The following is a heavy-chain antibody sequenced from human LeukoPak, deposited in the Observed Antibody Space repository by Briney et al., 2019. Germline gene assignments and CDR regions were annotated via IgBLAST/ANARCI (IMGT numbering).Heavy chain of an antibody. Sequence: ASVKVSCKASRYTFTSYYLHWVRQAPGQGLEWMGTMRPSSSPSYAQNFQGRVTLTRDMSTSTGYLELSSLTSEDTAVYFCVREKSGGTYDYWGQGTLVTVSS. CDR2: MRPSSSPS. CDR3: VREKSGGTYDY. D-gene: IGHD3-16*01. V-gene: IGHV1-46*01. CDR1: RYTFTSYY. J-gene: IGHJ4*02.